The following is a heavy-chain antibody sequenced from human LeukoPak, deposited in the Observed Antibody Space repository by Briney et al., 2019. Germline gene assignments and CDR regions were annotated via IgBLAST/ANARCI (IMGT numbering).Heavy chain of an antibody. Sequence: PGGSLRLSCAASGFTFSSYWMHWVRQAPGKGLVWVSRINSDGSSTSYADSVKGRFTISRDNSKNTLYLQMNSLRAEDTAVYYCAKGVRRSTVTTWDYWGQGTLVTVSS. CDR3: AKGVRRSTVTTWDY. D-gene: IGHD4-17*01. V-gene: IGHV3-74*01. J-gene: IGHJ4*02. CDR1: GFTFSSYW. CDR2: INSDGSST.